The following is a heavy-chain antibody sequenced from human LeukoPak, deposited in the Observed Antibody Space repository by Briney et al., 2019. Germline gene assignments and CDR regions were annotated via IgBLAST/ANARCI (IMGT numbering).Heavy chain of an antibody. J-gene: IGHJ4*02. D-gene: IGHD2-15*01. V-gene: IGHV4-59*01. CDR1: GGSISSYY. Sequence: PSETLSLTCSVSGGSISSYYWSWIRQPPGKGLEWIGYIYYTGSTNYNPSLKSRVTISLNTSKTQISLKLSSVTAADTAVYYCARGCSLRGGFDYWGQGTLVTVSS. CDR3: ARGCSLRGGFDY. CDR2: IYYTGST.